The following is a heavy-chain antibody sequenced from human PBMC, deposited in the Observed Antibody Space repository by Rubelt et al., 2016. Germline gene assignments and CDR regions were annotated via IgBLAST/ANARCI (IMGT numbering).Heavy chain of an antibody. CDR2: IIPIFGTA. Sequence: QVQLVQSGAEVKKPGASVKVSCKASGYTFTSYGISWVRQAPGQGLEWMGWIIPIFGTANFAQKCQGRVTISADESTSTADKELSSLRSEDTAVYYCARNPQAGWLQPDFDYWGQGTLVTVSS. V-gene: IGHV1-69*13. CDR3: ARNPQAGWLQPDFDY. D-gene: IGHD5-24*01. CDR1: GYTFTSYG. J-gene: IGHJ4*02.